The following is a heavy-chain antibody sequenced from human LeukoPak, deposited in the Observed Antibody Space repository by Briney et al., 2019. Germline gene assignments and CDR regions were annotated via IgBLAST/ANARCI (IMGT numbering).Heavy chain of an antibody. J-gene: IGHJ3*02. Sequence: PSETLSLTCSVSGASISSGSNYWGWIRQPPGKTLEWIGSIYSSGSTYYNPSLKSRVIIMIDTPKNHFSLTLSSVTAADTAVYYCARSDGYGLVGIWGQGTMVTVSS. CDR1: GASISSGSNY. CDR2: IYSSGST. D-gene: IGHD3-10*01. V-gene: IGHV4-39*07. CDR3: ARSDGYGLVGI.